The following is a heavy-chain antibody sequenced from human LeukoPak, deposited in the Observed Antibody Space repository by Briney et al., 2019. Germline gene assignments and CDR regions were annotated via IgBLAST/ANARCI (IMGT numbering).Heavy chain of an antibody. CDR3: AGGDGSGSYYGY. Sequence: GGSLRLSCAASGFTFSSYWMSWVRQAPGKGLEWVGNILPDGSYKHYVDSVKGRFTISRDNAKNSLYLQMNSLRAEDTAVYYCAGGDGSGSYYGYWGQGTLVTVSS. J-gene: IGHJ4*02. CDR1: GFTFSSYW. CDR2: ILPDGSYK. D-gene: IGHD3-10*01. V-gene: IGHV3-7*04.